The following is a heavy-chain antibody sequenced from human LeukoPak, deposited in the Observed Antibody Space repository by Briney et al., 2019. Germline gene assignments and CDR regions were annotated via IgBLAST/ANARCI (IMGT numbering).Heavy chain of an antibody. Sequence: SETLSLTCTVSGGSLTSTHYYWGSIRQPPGKGLGWIATIYHTGTTHSKPSLKNRVTTSVDTSKDQFSLNLSSMTAADTAVYYWARVSLGLNLFYFDTWGQGTLVTVSS. CDR3: ARVSLGLNLFYFDT. D-gene: IGHD3-10*01. CDR1: GGSLTSTHYY. J-gene: IGHJ4*02. V-gene: IGHV4-39*07. CDR2: IYHTGTT.